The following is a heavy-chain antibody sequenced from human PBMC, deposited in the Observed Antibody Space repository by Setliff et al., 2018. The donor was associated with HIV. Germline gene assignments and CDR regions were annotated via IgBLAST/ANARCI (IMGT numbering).Heavy chain of an antibody. CDR2: IIPIIGIT. D-gene: IGHD2-15*01. J-gene: IGHJ4*02. Sequence: SVKVSCKASGGTFSSYAISWVRQAPGQGLEWMGGIIPIIGITNQAQKFQGRVTITADKSTNTAYMELSSLRSEDTAVYYCARMGWIDYWGQGTLVTVSS. CDR1: GGTFSSYA. V-gene: IGHV1-69*10. CDR3: ARMGWIDY.